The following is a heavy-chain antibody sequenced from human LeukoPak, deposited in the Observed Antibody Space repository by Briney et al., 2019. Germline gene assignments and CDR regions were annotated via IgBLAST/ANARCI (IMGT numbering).Heavy chain of an antibody. Sequence: ASVKVSCKASGYTFTSYAMHWVRLAPGQRLEWMGWINAGNGNTKYSQKFQGRVIITRDTSASTAYMELSSLRSEDTAVYYCAREIYSSGWYFDYWGQGTLVTVSS. V-gene: IGHV1-3*01. J-gene: IGHJ4*02. D-gene: IGHD6-19*01. CDR1: GYTFTSYA. CDR3: AREIYSSGWYFDY. CDR2: INAGNGNT.